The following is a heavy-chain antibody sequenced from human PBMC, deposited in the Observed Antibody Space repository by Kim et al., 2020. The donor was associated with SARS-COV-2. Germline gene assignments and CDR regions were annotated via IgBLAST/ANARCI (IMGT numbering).Heavy chain of an antibody. CDR3: ARSNPYFNWGFNNDKTTINAFDI. D-gene: IGHD7-27*01. V-gene: IGHV3-13*04. Sequence: GGSLRLSCAASGFTFSSYDMHWVRQATGKGLEWVSAIGTAGDTYYPGSVKGRFTISRENAKNSLYLQMNSLRAGDTAVYYCARSNPYFNWGFNNDKTTINAFDIWGQGTMVTVSS. CDR2: IGTAGDT. CDR1: GFTFSSYD. J-gene: IGHJ3*02.